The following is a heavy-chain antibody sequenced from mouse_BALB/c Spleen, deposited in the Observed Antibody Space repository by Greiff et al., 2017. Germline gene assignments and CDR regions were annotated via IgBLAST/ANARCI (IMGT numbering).Heavy chain of an antibody. CDR2: IYPGNSDT. J-gene: IGHJ4*01. CDR3: TRAHYYGSSYGDAMDY. Sequence: EVQLQQSGTVLARPGASVKMSCKASGYSFTSYWMHWVKQRPGQGLEWIGAIYPGNSDTSYNQKFKGKAKLTAVTSASTAYMELSSLTNEDSAVYYCTRAHYYGSSYGDAMDYWGQGTSVTVSS. V-gene: IGHV1-5*01. CDR1: GYSFTSYW. D-gene: IGHD1-1*01.